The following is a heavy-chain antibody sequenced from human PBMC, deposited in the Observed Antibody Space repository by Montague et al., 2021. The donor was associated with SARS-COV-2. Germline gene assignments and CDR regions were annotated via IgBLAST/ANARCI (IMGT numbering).Heavy chain of an antibody. Sequence: SLRLSCAASGFTLSSYAMHWVRQAPGKGLEWVAVISYDGSNKYYSDSVXGLFTISRDNSKNTLYLQMNSLRAEDTAAYYCARDNYDYVWGSYRYIYWGQGTLVTVSS. CDR2: ISYDGSNK. CDR1: GFTLSSYA. J-gene: IGHJ4*02. V-gene: IGHV3-30*04. D-gene: IGHD3-16*02. CDR3: ARDNYDYVWGSYRYIY.